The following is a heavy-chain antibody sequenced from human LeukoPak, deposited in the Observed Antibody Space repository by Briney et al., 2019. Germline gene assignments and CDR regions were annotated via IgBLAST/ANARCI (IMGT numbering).Heavy chain of an antibody. J-gene: IGHJ4*02. V-gene: IGHV3-23*01. CDR3: AKALISLSTFDY. CDR2: ISSRGEST. D-gene: IGHD2/OR15-2a*01. CDR1: GFTFSTYA. Sequence: GGSLRLSCAPSGFTFSTYAMGWVRQAPGKGLEWVSSISSRGESTDYADSVKGRLTISRDNSKDTLFLQMNSLRADDTAVYYCAKALISLSTFDYWGQGTLVTVSS.